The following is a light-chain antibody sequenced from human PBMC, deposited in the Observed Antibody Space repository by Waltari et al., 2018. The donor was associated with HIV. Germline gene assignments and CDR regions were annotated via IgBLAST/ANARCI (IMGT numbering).Light chain of an antibody. CDR2: EVT. Sequence: QPALTQPASVSGSPGQSITLSCSGTSSDIGPYELVSRYQQHPGKAPKVIVYEVTKRPSGTSDRFSGSKSGNTASLTISGLQAEDEADYYCCSYAGRSIYVFGTGTTVTVL. CDR3: CSYAGRSIYV. J-gene: IGLJ1*01. V-gene: IGLV2-23*02. CDR1: SSDIGPYEL.